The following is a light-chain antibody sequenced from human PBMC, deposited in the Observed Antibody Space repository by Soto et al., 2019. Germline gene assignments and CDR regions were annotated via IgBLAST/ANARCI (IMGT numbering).Light chain of an antibody. V-gene: IGKV4-1*01. J-gene: IGKJ2*01. CDR2: WAS. CDR3: QQYYTTPYT. Sequence: DIVMTQSPDSLAVSLGERATINCKSSQTLLYSSNKQNYIAWYQQKPGQSPKLLIYWASTRESGVPDRFSGSGSGTAFTLTISRLQAEDVAVYYCQQYYTTPYTFGQGTKLEI. CDR1: QTLLYSSNKQNY.